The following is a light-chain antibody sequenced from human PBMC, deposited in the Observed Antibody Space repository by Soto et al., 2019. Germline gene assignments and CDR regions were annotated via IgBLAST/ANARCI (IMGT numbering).Light chain of an antibody. CDR2: RGS. CDR1: QNIRGNE. Sequence: VLTQSPGTLSLSPGERTTLSCRASQNIRGNELAWYQQKPGQPPSLLIYRGSSRAPGIPERFSGRGSGTEFTLTISRLEPEDFAVYYCQDSGTSAPWTFGQGTRVEIK. CDR3: QDSGTSAPWT. V-gene: IGKV3-20*01. J-gene: IGKJ1*01.